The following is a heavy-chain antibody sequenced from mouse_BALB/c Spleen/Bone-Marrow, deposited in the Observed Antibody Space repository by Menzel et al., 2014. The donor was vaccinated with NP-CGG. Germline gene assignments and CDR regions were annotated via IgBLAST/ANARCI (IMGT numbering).Heavy chain of an antibody. CDR1: GYTFTNYW. J-gene: IGHJ2*01. CDR2: INPSNGRT. CDR3: ARGFDY. Sequence: VQLQQSEAELVKPGASVKLSCKASGYTFTNYWMHWVKQRPGQGLEWIGEINPSNGRTNYNEKFKSKATLTVDKSSSTAYMQLSSLTSEDSAVYYCARGFDYWGQGTTLTVSS. V-gene: IGHV1S81*02.